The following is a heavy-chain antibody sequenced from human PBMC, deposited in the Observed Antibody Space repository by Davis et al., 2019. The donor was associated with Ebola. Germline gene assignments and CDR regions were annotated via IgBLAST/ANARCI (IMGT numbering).Heavy chain of an antibody. V-gene: IGHV4-59*08. J-gene: IGHJ3*02. CDR1: GFTFSSYS. CDR3: ARFEMATIEGDDGFDI. Sequence: ESLKISCAASGFTFSSYSMNWVRQPPGKGLEWIGSIYYSGSTYYNPSLKSRVTISLDTSKNQFSLNLSSVTAADTAVYYCARFEMATIEGDDGFDIWGQGTMVTVSS. CDR2: IYYSGST. D-gene: IGHD5-24*01.